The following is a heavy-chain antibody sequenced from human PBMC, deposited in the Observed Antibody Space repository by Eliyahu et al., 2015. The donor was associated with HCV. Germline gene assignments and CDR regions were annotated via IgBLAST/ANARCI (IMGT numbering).Heavy chain of an antibody. CDR2: IHHSRST. Sequence: QVQLQESGPGLVKPSETLSLTCTVSGXXITTXYWSWXRQPPGKGLEWIGYIHHSRSTNYNPSLKSRVTVSIDTXKNQFSLNLTSVTAADTAMYYCASGGGGIAVTGTGGWFDPWGQGTLVTVSS. CDR1: GXXITTXY. J-gene: IGHJ5*02. V-gene: IGHV4-59*01. D-gene: IGHD6-19*01. CDR3: ASGGGGIAVTGTGGWFDP.